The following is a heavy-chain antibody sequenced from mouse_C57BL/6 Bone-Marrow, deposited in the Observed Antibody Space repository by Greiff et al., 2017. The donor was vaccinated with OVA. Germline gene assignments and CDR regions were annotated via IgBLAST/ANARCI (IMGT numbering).Heavy chain of an antibody. CDR3: AREGTFYAMDY. Sequence: ESGPGLVKPSQSLSLTCSVTGYSITSGYYWNWIRQFPGNKLEWMGYISYDGSNNYNPSLKNRISITRDTSKNQFFLKLNSVTTEDTATYYSAREGTFYAMDYWGQGTSVTVSS. D-gene: IGHD2-14*01. CDR1: GYSITSGYY. V-gene: IGHV3-6*01. J-gene: IGHJ4*01. CDR2: ISYDGSN.